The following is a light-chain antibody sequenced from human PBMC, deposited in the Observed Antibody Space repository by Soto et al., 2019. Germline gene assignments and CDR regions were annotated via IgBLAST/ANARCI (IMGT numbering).Light chain of an antibody. CDR3: LQYGSSPRT. CDR1: QSVSSTY. J-gene: IGKJ1*01. CDR2: GAS. Sequence: ELVLTQSPGTLSLSPGERATLSCRSSQSVSSTYLAWYQQKPGQAPRLLIYGASSRATGIPDRFSGSGSGPDFTLTISRLEHEDFAVYYCLQYGSSPRTFGQGTKVEI. V-gene: IGKV3-20*01.